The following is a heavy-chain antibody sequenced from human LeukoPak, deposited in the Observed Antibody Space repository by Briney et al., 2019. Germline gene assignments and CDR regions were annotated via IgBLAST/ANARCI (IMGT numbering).Heavy chain of an antibody. D-gene: IGHD4-17*01. CDR1: GFTFSSYG. V-gene: IGHV3-30*02. Sequence: GGSLRLSCAASGFTFSSYGMHWVRQAPGKGLEWVAFIRYDGSNKYYADSVKGRFTISRDNSKNTLYLQMNSLRAEDTAVYYCAKGGHADYGDYSHLWYFDLWGRGTLVTVSS. CDR3: AKGGHADYGDYSHLWYFDL. J-gene: IGHJ2*01. CDR2: IRYDGSNK.